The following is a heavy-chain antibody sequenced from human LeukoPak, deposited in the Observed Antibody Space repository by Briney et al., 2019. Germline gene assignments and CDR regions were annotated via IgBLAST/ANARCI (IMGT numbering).Heavy chain of an antibody. Sequence: SETLSLTCTVSGGSISSGSYYWSWIRQPAGKGLEWIGRIYTSGSTSYNPSLKSRVTISVDTSKNQFSLKLSSVTAADTAVYCCARGGCSGGSCYYTRGYFQHWGQGTLVTVSS. J-gene: IGHJ1*01. CDR3: ARGGCSGGSCYYTRGYFQH. V-gene: IGHV4-61*02. CDR1: GGSISSGSYY. CDR2: IYTSGST. D-gene: IGHD2-15*01.